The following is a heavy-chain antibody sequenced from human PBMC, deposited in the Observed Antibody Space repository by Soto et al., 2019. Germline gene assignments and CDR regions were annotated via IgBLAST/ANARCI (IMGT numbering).Heavy chain of an antibody. D-gene: IGHD3-10*01. Sequence: PSETLSLTCTVSGGSISSGDYYWSWIRQPPGKGLEWIGYIYYSGSTYYNPSLKSRVTISVDTSKSQFSLKLSSVTAADTAVYYCARAGFGELFDYWGQGTLVTVSS. V-gene: IGHV4-30-4*01. CDR3: ARAGFGELFDY. CDR2: IYYSGST. CDR1: GGSISSGDYY. J-gene: IGHJ4*02.